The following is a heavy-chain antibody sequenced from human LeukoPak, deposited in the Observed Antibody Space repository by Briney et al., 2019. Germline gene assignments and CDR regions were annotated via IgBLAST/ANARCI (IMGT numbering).Heavy chain of an antibody. Sequence: GESLKISCKGSGYSFTNYWIGWVRQMPGKGLEWMGIIYPGDSDTRYSPSFQGQVTISADKSISTASLQWSSLKASDTAMYYCARQISKYYDRSGYYPDFDYWGQGTLVTVSS. D-gene: IGHD3-22*01. CDR3: ARQISKYYDRSGYYPDFDY. V-gene: IGHV5-51*01. CDR1: GYSFTNYW. CDR2: IYPGDSDT. J-gene: IGHJ4*02.